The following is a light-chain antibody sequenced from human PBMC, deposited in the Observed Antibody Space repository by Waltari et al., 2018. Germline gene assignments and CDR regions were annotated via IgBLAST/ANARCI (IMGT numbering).Light chain of an antibody. Sequence: INCKSSQSVLYSSNNKNYLAWYQQKPGQPPKLLIYWASTRESGVPDRFSGSGSGTDFTLTISSLQAEDVAVYYCQQYYSITTFGGGTKVEIK. V-gene: IGKV4-1*01. CDR1: QSVLYSSNNKNY. CDR3: QQYYSITT. CDR2: WAS. J-gene: IGKJ4*01.